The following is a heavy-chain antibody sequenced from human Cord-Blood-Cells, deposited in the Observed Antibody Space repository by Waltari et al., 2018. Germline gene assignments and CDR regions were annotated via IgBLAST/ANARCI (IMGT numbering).Heavy chain of an antibody. V-gene: IGHV4-34*01. Sequence: HVQLQQWGAGLLKPSETLSLTCAVYGGPFSGYYWSWIRQPPGKGLEWIGEINHSGSTNSNPSLKSRVTISVDTSKNQFSLKLSSVTAADTAVYYCARHFEQNYDILTGYYNWFDPWGQGTLVTVSS. D-gene: IGHD3-9*01. CDR2: INHSGST. J-gene: IGHJ5*02. CDR1: GGPFSGYY. CDR3: ARHFEQNYDILTGYYNWFDP.